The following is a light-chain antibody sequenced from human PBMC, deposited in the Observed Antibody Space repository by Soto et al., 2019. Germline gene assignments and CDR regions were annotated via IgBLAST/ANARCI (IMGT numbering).Light chain of an antibody. CDR3: QQRSNWPLLT. J-gene: IGKJ4*01. CDR2: GSS. CDR1: QSVADY. Sequence: EIVLAQSPATLSLSPGERATLSCRASQSVADYLAWYQQKPGQPPKLLIYGSSNRATGIPARFSGSGSGTDFTITISSLEPEDFAVYYCQQRSNWPLLTFGGGTRVEIK. V-gene: IGKV3-11*01.